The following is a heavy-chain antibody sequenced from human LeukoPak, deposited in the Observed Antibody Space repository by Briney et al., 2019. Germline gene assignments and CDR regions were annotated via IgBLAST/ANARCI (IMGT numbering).Heavy chain of an antibody. V-gene: IGHV3-21*01. CDR1: GFTFSIYS. CDR2: ISSSGSYI. D-gene: IGHD6-13*01. Sequence: GGSLRLSCAASGFTFSIYSMDWVRQAPGKGLEWVSSISSSGSYIYYADSLKGRFTISRDNAKNSLYLQMNSLRAEDTAVYYCAREDASSWDYWGQGIFVTVSS. CDR3: AREDASSWDY. J-gene: IGHJ4*02.